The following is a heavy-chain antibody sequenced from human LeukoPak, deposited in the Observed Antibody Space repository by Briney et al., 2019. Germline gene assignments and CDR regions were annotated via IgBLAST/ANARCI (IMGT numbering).Heavy chain of an antibody. CDR2: ISGSGGST. V-gene: IGHV3-23*01. CDR1: GFTFSSYA. J-gene: IGHJ6*03. Sequence: GGSLRLSCAASGFTFSSYAMSWVRQAPGKGLEWVSAISGSGGSTYYADSVKGRFTISRDNSKNTLYLQMNSLRAEDTAVYYCAKVGATRYYYYYYMDVWGKGTTVTVSS. CDR3: AKVGATRYYYYYYMDV. D-gene: IGHD1-26*01.